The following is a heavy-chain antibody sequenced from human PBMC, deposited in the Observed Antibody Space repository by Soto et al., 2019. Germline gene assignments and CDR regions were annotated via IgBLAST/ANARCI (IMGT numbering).Heavy chain of an antibody. J-gene: IGHJ4*02. D-gene: IGHD3-3*01. CDR3: ARGADDFSSGYYYEY. V-gene: IGHV1-46*01. CDR2: FKPTGGGST. CDR1: GYTFSGYY. Sequence: QVQLVQSGAEVKKPGASVKLSCKPSGYTFSGYYVHWVRQAPGQGLEWMGVFKPTGGGSTSYAQRFQGRVTVTRDTSTSTVYMELRSLRSDDTAVYYCARGADDFSSGYYYEYWGQGTLVTVSS.